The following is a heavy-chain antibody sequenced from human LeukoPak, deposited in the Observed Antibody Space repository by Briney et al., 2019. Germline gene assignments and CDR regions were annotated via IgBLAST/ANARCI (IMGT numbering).Heavy chain of an antibody. D-gene: IGHD3-22*01. Sequence: PSETLSLTCTVSGGSISSGGYYWSWIRQPPGKGLEWIGYIYYSGSTYYNPSLKSRVTISVGTSKNQFSLKLSSVTAADTAVYYCASSPSGYYADLSYWGQGTLVTVSS. CDR3: ASSPSGYYADLSY. CDR2: IYYSGST. J-gene: IGHJ4*02. V-gene: IGHV4-30-4*01. CDR1: GGSISSGGYY.